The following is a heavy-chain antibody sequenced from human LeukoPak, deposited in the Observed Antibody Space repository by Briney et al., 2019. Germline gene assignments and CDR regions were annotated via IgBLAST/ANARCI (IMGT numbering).Heavy chain of an antibody. CDR1: GYTFTGDY. CDR3: ARAEDTWLNDY. Sequence: GASVKVSCKASGYTFTGDYMHWVRQAPGQGLEWMGWINPNSGGTNYAQKFQGRVTITRDTSISTSYSDLARLRADDTAVYYCARAEDTWLNDYWGQGTLVTVSS. D-gene: IGHD5-12*01. CDR2: INPNSGGT. J-gene: IGHJ4*02. V-gene: IGHV1-2*02.